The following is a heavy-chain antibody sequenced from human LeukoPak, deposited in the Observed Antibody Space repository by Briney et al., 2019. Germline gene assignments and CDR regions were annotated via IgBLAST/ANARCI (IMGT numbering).Heavy chain of an antibody. V-gene: IGHV3-74*01. CDR1: GLTFDKTC. J-gene: IGHJ3*01. D-gene: IGHD2/OR15-2a*01. CDR2: LKNDGITT. CDR3: AADGEYAFLV. Sequence: GGSLRFSCAASGLTFDKTCRHRLRQAPGKGLVGVTRLKNDGITTTYADYGKGRFTISRDNTKNSLYLQMNSLRAEDTAVYYCAADGEYAFLVWGQGTMVTVSS.